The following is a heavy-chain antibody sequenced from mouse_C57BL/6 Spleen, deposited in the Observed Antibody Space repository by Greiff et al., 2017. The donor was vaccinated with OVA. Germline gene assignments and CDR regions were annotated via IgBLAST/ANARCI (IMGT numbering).Heavy chain of an antibody. Sequence: QVQLQQSGPELVKPGASVKISCKASGYAFSSSWMNWVKQRPGKGLEWIGRIYPGDGDTNYNGKFKGKTTLTADKSSSTAYMQLSSLTAEDSAVYFCARAYYSNPVFDYWGQGTTLTVAS. CDR3: ARAYYSNPVFDY. CDR1: GYAFSSSW. J-gene: IGHJ2*01. V-gene: IGHV1-82*01. CDR2: IYPGDGDT. D-gene: IGHD2-5*01.